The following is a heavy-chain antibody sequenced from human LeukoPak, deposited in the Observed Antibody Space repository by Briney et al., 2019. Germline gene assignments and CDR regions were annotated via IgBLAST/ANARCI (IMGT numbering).Heavy chain of an antibody. CDR3: ARGVDCSSTSCYAAGDY. J-gene: IGHJ4*02. CDR2: INPSGGIT. Sequence: GASVKVSCKASGYTFTGYYMHWVRQAPGQGLEWMGIINPSGGITTYAQEFQGRVTMTRDTSTSTVYMELSSLRSDDTAVYYCARGVDCSSTSCYAAGDYWGQGTLVTVSS. D-gene: IGHD2-2*01. CDR1: GYTFTGYY. V-gene: IGHV1-46*01.